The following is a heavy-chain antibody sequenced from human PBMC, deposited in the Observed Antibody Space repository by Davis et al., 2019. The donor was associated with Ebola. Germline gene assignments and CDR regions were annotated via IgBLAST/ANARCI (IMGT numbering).Heavy chain of an antibody. CDR1: GFTFSNSW. J-gene: IGHJ6*02. CDR2: INQDGSQQ. CDR3: ARGSRNMDV. Sequence: PGGSLRLSCAASGFTFSNSWMTWVRRAPGRGLEWVANINQDGSQQYFVDSVKGRFSISRDNAKSTLYLQMNSLTAEDTAVYYCARGSRNMDVWGQGTTVTVSS. V-gene: IGHV3-7*01.